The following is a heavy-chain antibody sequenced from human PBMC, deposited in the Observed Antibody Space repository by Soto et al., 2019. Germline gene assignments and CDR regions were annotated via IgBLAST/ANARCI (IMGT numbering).Heavy chain of an antibody. CDR2: ISTYNGNT. Sequence: ASVKVSCKSSGYPFTHYGITWIRQAPGQGLEWMGWISTYNGNTKYAQKLQGRVTMTTDTSTSTAYMELRSLRSDDTAVFYCAREIVRGVGSDYWGQGTLVTVS. V-gene: IGHV1-18*01. CDR3: AREIVRGVGSDY. CDR1: GYPFTHYG. J-gene: IGHJ4*02. D-gene: IGHD3-10*02.